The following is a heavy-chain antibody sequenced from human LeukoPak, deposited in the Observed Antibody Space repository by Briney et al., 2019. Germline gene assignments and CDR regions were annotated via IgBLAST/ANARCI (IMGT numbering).Heavy chain of an antibody. CDR1: GGSFSGYY. V-gene: IGHV4-34*01. CDR3: ARDGAAVWLGYGMDV. J-gene: IGHJ6*02. D-gene: IGHD6-19*01. CDR2: INHSGST. Sequence: SETLSLTCAVYGGSFSGYYWSWIRQPPGKGLEWIGEINHSGSTNYNPSLKSRVTMSVDTSKNQFSLKLSSVTAADTAVYYCARDGAAVWLGYGMDVWGQGTTVTVSS.